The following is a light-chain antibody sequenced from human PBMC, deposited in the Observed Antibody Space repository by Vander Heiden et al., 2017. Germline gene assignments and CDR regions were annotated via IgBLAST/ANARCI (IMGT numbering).Light chain of an antibody. Sequence: QSALTQPRSASGSPGQSVTISCTGTSSDVGGYHYVSWYQQHPGKAPKLMIYDVSKRPSGIPYRFSGSKSGNTASLTISGLQAEDEADYYCCSYASSYTWVFGGGTKLTVL. CDR1: SSDVGGYHY. CDR3: CSYASSYTWV. J-gene: IGLJ3*02. V-gene: IGLV2-11*01. CDR2: DVS.